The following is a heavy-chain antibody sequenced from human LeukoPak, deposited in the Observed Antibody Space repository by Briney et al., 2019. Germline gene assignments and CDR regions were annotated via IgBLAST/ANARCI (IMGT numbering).Heavy chain of an antibody. CDR1: GFTSSSYA. Sequence: GGSLRLSCAASGFTSSSYAMHWVRQAPGKGLEWVAVISYDGSNKYYADFVKGRFTISRDNSKNTLYLQMNSLRAEDTAVYYCARSYDSSGYYLAVYFDYWGQGTLVTVSS. CDR2: ISYDGSNK. J-gene: IGHJ4*02. D-gene: IGHD3-22*01. CDR3: ARSYDSSGYYLAVYFDY. V-gene: IGHV3-30-3*01.